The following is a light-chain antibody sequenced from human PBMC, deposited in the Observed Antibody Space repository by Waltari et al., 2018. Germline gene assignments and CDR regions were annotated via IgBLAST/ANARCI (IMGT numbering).Light chain of an antibody. J-gene: IGLJ1*01. CDR2: EGS. CDR1: SSAVGGYNL. V-gene: IGLV2-23*01. CDR3: CSYAGSRTFV. Sequence: QSALTQPASVSGSPGQSLTLPCTGTSSAVGGYNLVSWYQQHPGKAPKFIIYEGSKRPSGVSTRFSGSKSGNTASLTISGLQAEDEADYYCCSYAGSRTFVFGTGTKVTVL.